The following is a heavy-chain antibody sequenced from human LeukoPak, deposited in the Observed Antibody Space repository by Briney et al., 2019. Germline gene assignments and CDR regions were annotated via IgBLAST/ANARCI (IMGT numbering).Heavy chain of an antibody. CDR2: IYHSGST. CDR1: GGSISSFY. J-gene: IGHJ4*02. CDR3: AKYGTGWYVGYFDY. Sequence: SETLSLTCTVSGGSISSFYWSWIRQPPGKGLEWIGFIYHSGSTNYNASLKSRVTISLDTSKNQFSLKLSSVTAADTAVYYCAKYGTGWYVGYFDYWGQGTLVTVSS. D-gene: IGHD6-19*01. V-gene: IGHV4-59*13.